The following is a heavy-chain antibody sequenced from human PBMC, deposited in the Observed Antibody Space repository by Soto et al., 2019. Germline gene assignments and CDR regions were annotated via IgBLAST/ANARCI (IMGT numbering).Heavy chain of an antibody. CDR1: GYTFTGYY. CDR3: ARGGEDDAFDI. V-gene: IGHV1-2*04. Sequence: AAVKVSCKASGYTFTGYYLHWVRQAPGQGLEWMGWINPNSGGTLYAETFQDSVTMTRDTSIRTAFMDLGRLTPDDTAVYYCARGGEDDAFDIWGQGTLVTVSS. J-gene: IGHJ3*02. D-gene: IGHD3-16*01. CDR2: INPNSGGT.